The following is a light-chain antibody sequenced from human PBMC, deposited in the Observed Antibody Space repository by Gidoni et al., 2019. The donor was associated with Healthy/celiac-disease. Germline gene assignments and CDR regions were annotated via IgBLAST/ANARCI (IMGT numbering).Light chain of an antibody. CDR2: YAS. CDR1: QDIRNY. Sequence: DIQMTQSPSSLSASVGDRVTITCQASQDIRNYLNWYQQKPGKDPKLLIYYASNLETGVPSRFSGSGSGTDFTFTISSLQPEDIATYYCQQYDNLPLTFGGGTKVEIK. J-gene: IGKJ4*01. V-gene: IGKV1-33*01. CDR3: QQYDNLPLT.